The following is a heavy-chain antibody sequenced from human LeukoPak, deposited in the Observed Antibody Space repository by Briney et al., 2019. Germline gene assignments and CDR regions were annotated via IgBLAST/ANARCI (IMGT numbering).Heavy chain of an antibody. D-gene: IGHD6-13*01. CDR2: ISGSGGST. CDR1: GFTFSSYA. Sequence: GGSLRLSCAASGFTFSSYAMSWVRQAPGKGLEWVSAISGSGGSTYYADSVKGRFTISRDNSNNTLYLQMNSLRAEDTAVYYCAKDIAAAGTGLGDYWGQGTLVTVSS. J-gene: IGHJ4*02. V-gene: IGHV3-23*01. CDR3: AKDIAAAGTGLGDY.